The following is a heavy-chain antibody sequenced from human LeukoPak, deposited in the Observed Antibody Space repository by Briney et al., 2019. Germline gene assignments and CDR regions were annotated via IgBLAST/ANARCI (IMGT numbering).Heavy chain of an antibody. J-gene: IGHJ4*02. CDR3: AKAHRKGFDSYGTSFDY. V-gene: IGHV3-30*04. Sequence: GGSLRLSCAASGFTFSSYAMHWVRQAPGKGLEWVSVISYDVSNKYYADSVKGRFTISRDNSKNTLYLQMNSLRAEDTAVYYCAKAHRKGFDSYGTSFDYWGQGTLVTVSS. CDR2: ISYDVSNK. CDR1: GFTFSSYA. D-gene: IGHD5-18*01.